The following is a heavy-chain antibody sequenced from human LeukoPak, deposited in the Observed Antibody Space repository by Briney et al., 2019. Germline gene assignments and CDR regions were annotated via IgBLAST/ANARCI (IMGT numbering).Heavy chain of an antibody. Sequence: ASVKVSCKASGYTFTSYGISWVRQAPGQGLEWMGWISAYNGNTNYAQKLQGRVTMTTDTSTSPAYMQLRSLRSDDTAVYYCARARGLYYDILTGYSHFDYWGQGTLVTVSS. V-gene: IGHV1-18*04. CDR3: ARARGLYYDILTGYSHFDY. J-gene: IGHJ4*02. CDR2: ISAYNGNT. D-gene: IGHD3-9*01. CDR1: GYTFTSYG.